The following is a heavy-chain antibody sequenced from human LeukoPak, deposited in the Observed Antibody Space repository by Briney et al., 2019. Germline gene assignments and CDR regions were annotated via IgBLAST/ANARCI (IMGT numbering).Heavy chain of an antibody. J-gene: IGHJ5*02. CDR1: GDSISSSY. CDR2: IHYTGST. V-gene: IGHV4-59*08. CDR3: ARVSRASLWLPLDT. Sequence: SETLSLTCIVSGDSISSSYWSWIRQPPGKGLEWIGYIHYTGSTNYNPSLRSRVTISIDTSKNQFSLKLSSVTAADTAVYYCARVSRASLWLPLDTWGQGTPVTVSS. D-gene: IGHD5-18*01.